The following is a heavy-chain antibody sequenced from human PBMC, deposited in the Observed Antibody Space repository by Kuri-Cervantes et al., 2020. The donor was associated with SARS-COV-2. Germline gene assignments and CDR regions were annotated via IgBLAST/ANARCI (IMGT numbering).Heavy chain of an antibody. J-gene: IGHJ3*02. D-gene: IGHD3-3*01. V-gene: IGHV1-18*01. CDR2: ISAYNGNT. CDR1: GYTFTSYA. CDR3: ARSIFGGSRDAFDI. Sequence: ASVKVSCKASGYTFTSYAISWVRQAPGQGLEWMGWISAYNGNTNYAQKLQGRVTMTTDTSTSTAYMELRSLRSDDTAVYYCARSIFGGSRDAFDIWGQGTMVTVSS.